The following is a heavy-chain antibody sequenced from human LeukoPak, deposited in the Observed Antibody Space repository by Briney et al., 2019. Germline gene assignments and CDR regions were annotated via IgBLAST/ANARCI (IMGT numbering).Heavy chain of an antibody. V-gene: IGHV3-23*01. D-gene: IGHD3-10*01. J-gene: IGHJ6*02. CDR3: AKTTSRDTTYYYGSGSSDYGMDV. CDR2: ISGSGGST. Sequence: GGSLRLSCAAFGFTFSSYAMSWVRQAPGKGLEWVSAISGSGGSTYYADSVKGRFTISRDNSKNTLYLQMNSLRAEDTAVYYCAKTTSRDTTYYYGSGSSDYGMDVWGQGTTVTVSS. CDR1: GFTFSSYA.